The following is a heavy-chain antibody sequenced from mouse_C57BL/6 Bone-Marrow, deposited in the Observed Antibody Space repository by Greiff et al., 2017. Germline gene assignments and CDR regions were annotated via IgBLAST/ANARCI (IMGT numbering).Heavy chain of an antibody. CDR1: GYTFTSYW. Sequence: VQLQQPGAELVKPGASVKLSCKASGYTFTSYWMQWVKQRPGQGLEWIGEIDPSDSYTNYNQKFKGKATLTVDTSSSTAYMQLSSLTSEDSAVYYCARSGGSSPDFDYWGQGTTLTVSS. D-gene: IGHD1-1*01. J-gene: IGHJ2*01. V-gene: IGHV1-50*01. CDR2: IDPSDSYT. CDR3: ARSGGSSPDFDY.